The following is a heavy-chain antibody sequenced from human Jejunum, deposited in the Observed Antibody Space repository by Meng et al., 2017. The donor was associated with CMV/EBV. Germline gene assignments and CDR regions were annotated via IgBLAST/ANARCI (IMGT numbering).Heavy chain of an antibody. D-gene: IGHD5-24*01. CDR2: IHSSGAT. CDR1: DDSISSYY. CDR3: AKEMSRTGFFDY. J-gene: IGHJ4*02. Sequence: QLQESGPGLVEPSEXLSLTCTVSDDSISSYYWSWLRQPAGKGLEWIGRIHSSGATNYNPSLKSRVSMSVDMAKKQFSLNLNSVTAADTAVYYCAKEMSRTGFFDYWGQGTLVTVSS. V-gene: IGHV4-4*07.